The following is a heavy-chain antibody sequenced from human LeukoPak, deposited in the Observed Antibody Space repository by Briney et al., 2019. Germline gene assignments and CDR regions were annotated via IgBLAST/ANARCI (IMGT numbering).Heavy chain of an antibody. CDR2: IKQDGSEK. J-gene: IGHJ4*02. V-gene: IGHV3-7*01. CDR3: ARLYYYDPYGSYFDY. D-gene: IGHD3-22*01. CDR1: GFTFSSYW. Sequence: PGGSLRLSCAASGFTFSSYWMSWDRQAPGMGLEWVANIKQDGSEKYYVDSVKGRFTISRDNAKNSLYLQMNSLRAEDTAVYYCARLYYYDPYGSYFDYWGQGTLVTVSS.